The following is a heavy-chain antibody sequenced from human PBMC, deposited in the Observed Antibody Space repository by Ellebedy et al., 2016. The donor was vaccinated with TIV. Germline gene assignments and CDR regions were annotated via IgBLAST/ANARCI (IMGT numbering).Heavy chain of an antibody. Sequence: GESLKISCAASGFTFSNYGMHWVRQAPGKGLEWVAVVWYDGSNEYYADSVKGRFTISRDNSKNTLYLLMNSLRAEDTAVYYCARELQGPQNWNDLDYWGQGTLVTVSS. CDR2: VWYDGSNE. V-gene: IGHV3-33*01. D-gene: IGHD1-1*01. J-gene: IGHJ4*02. CDR3: ARELQGPQNWNDLDY. CDR1: GFTFSNYG.